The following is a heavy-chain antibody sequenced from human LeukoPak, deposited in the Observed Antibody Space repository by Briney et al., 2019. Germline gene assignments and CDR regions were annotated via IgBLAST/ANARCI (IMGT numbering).Heavy chain of an antibody. CDR3: ARLTDCSSTSCYYYYYGMDV. CDR2: IYYSGST. CDR1: GGSISSSSYY. D-gene: IGHD2-2*01. V-gene: IGHV4-39*01. Sequence: SETLSLTCTVSGGSISSSSYYWGWIRQPPGKGLEWIGSIYYSGSTYYNPSLKSRVTISVDTSKNQFSLKLSPVTAADTAVYYCARLTDCSSTSCYYYYYGMDVWSQGTTVTVSS. J-gene: IGHJ6*02.